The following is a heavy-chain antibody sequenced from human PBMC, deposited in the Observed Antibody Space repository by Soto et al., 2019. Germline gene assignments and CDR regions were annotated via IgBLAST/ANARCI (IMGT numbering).Heavy chain of an antibody. CDR2: IKQDGSEK. V-gene: IGHV3-7*01. Sequence: GGSLRLSCAASGFTFSSYWMSWVRQAPGKGLEWVANIKQDGSEKYYVDSVKGRFTISRDNAKNSLYLQMNSLRAEDTAVYYCARWWKSARTTVTTSGDYWGQGTLVTVSS. J-gene: IGHJ4*02. D-gene: IGHD4-17*01. CDR1: GFTFSSYW. CDR3: ARWWKSARTTVTTSGDY.